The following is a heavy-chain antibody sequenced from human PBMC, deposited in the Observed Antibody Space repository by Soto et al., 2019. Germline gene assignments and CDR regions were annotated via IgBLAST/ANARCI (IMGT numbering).Heavy chain of an antibody. CDR2: INGNTGST. CDR3: GRDGDQWDQRYLDY. Sequence: QVQLVQSGAEVKKPGASVKVSCKTPGNFSSKYGISWVRQAPGQGLEWMGWINGNTGSTNYAQKFRGRVTMTTDTSTGMVYMELSSLTSDDTAIYYCGRDGDQWDQRYLDYWGQGTLVSV. J-gene: IGHJ4*02. D-gene: IGHD1-26*01. V-gene: IGHV1-18*01. CDR1: GNFSSKYG.